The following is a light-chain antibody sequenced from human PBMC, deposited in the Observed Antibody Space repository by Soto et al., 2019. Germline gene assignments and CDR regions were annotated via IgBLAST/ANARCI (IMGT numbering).Light chain of an antibody. CDR3: QQYRSSPGST. CDR2: DAS. J-gene: IGKJ3*01. V-gene: IGKV3-20*01. Sequence: EIVLTQSPGTLSLSPGERATLSCRASQSVSSSYLAWYQQKPGQAPRLLIYDASSRATGIPDRFSGSGSGTDFTLTISRLEPEDFAVYYCQQYRSSPGSTFGPGTKVDIK. CDR1: QSVSSSY.